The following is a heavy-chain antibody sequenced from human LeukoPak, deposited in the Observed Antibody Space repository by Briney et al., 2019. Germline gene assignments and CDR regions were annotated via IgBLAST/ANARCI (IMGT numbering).Heavy chain of an antibody. V-gene: IGHV3-53*01. J-gene: IGHJ4*02. D-gene: IGHD4/OR15-4a*01. CDR3: ARRAGAYSHPYDY. Sequence: GGSLRLSCMVSGFTLSSYEMSWIRQAPGKGLEWVSFIYSDNTHYSDSVKGRFTISIDNSKNTLYLQMNSLRAEDTAVYYCARRAGAYSHPYDYWGQGTLVTVSS. CDR2: IYSDNT. CDR1: GFTLSSYE.